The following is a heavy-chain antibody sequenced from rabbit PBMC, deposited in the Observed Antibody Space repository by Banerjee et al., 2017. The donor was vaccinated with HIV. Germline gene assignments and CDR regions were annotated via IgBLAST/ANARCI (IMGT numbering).Heavy chain of an antibody. J-gene: IGHJ4*01. V-gene: IGHV1S40*01. Sequence: QSLEESGGDLVKPGASLTLTCTASGLSFSNSYWICWVRQAPGKGLEWIGCFYTGSDSAYYASWAEGRFTVSKTSSTTVTLQMTSLTAADTATYFCARDPLYEGYAGYGYTFNLWGQGTLVTVS. CDR1: GLSFSNSYW. D-gene: IGHD7-1*01. CDR2: FYTGSDSA. CDR3: ARDPLYEGYAGYGYTFNL.